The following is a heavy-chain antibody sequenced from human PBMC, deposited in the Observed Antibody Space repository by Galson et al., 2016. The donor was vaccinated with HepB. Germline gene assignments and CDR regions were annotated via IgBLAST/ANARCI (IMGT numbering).Heavy chain of an antibody. V-gene: IGHV4-4*02. CDR3: AKVSDILTAYSYYFDH. D-gene: IGHD3-9*01. J-gene: IGHJ4*02. Sequence: SETLSLTCAVSGGSISSNNWWSWVRQPPGKGLEWIGEIFHTGSTNYNASLKSRLTMSIDKSENQFSLKLSSVTAADTAVYYCAKVSDILTAYSYYFDHWGQGILVTVSS. CDR1: GGSISSNNW. CDR2: IFHTGST.